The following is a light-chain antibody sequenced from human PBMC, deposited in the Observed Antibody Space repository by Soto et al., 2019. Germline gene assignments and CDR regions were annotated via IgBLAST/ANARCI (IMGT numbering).Light chain of an antibody. V-gene: IGKV1-9*01. Sequence: DIQMTQSPSSLSASVGDRVTITCRASQSISSYLNWYQQKPGKAPKLLIYAASTLQSGVPSRFSGSGSGTEFTLTISSLQPEDFATYYCQHLNSYLPITFGQGTRLEI. CDR2: AAS. J-gene: IGKJ5*01. CDR3: QHLNSYLPIT. CDR1: QSISSY.